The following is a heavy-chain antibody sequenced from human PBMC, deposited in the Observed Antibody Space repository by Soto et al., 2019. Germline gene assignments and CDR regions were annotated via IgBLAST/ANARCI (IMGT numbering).Heavy chain of an antibody. CDR1: GYTFTGFY. CDR2: INPDSGDT. D-gene: IGHD3-9*01. V-gene: IGHV1-2*02. CDR3: GRAGGNNVYFSVDY. J-gene: IGHJ4*02. Sequence: QVQLVQSGAEVRKPGASVKVSCKASGYTFTGFYIHWVRQAPGQGLEWMGWINPDSGDTSYAQRFQGRITMTRDTSISTAYMELSRPTYDDTAVYFCGRAGGNNVYFSVDYWGQGSLVTVSS.